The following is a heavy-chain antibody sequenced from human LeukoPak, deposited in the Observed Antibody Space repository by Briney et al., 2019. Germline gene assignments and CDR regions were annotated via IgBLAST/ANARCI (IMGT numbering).Heavy chain of an antibody. J-gene: IGHJ4*02. CDR2: IYHSGST. V-gene: IGHV4-38-2*02. Sequence: ASETLSLTCTVSGYSINSGYYWGWIRQPPGKGLEWIGSIYHSGSTYYNPSLKSRVTISVDTSKNQFPLKLSSVTAADTAVYYCARGYGGNSHWGQGTLVTVSS. CDR3: ARGYGGNSH. CDR1: GYSINSGYY. D-gene: IGHD4-23*01.